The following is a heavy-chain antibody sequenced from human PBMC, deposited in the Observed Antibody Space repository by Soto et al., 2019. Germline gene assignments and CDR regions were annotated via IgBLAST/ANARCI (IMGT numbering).Heavy chain of an antibody. V-gene: IGHV4-39*01. CDR3: ARRPTGKGSGWPYFDY. CDR2: IYYSGST. Sequence: QLQLQESGPGLVKPSETLSLTCTVSGGSISSSSYYWGWIRQPPGKGLEWIGSIYYSGSTYYNPSLKSRVTISVDTSKNQFSLKLSSVTAADTAVYYCARRPTGKGSGWPYFDYWGQGTLVTVSS. J-gene: IGHJ4*02. D-gene: IGHD6-19*01. CDR1: GGSISSSSYY.